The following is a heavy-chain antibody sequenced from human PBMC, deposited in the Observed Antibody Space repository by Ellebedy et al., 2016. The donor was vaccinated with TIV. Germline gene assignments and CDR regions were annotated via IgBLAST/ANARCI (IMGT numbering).Heavy chain of an antibody. V-gene: IGHV4-31*03. Sequence: SETLSLTXTVSGGSISSGGYYWSWIRQHPGEGLEWIGYIYYSGSTYYNPSLKSRVTISVDTSKNQFSLKLSSVTAADTAVYYCARGDCSGGSCQYNWFDPWGQGTLVTVSS. CDR1: GGSISSGGYY. CDR3: ARGDCSGGSCQYNWFDP. J-gene: IGHJ5*02. D-gene: IGHD2-15*01. CDR2: IYYSGST.